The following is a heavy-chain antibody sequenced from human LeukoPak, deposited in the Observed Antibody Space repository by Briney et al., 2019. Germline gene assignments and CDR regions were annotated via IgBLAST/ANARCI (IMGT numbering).Heavy chain of an antibody. CDR3: ARRDSDFDY. CDR1: GGSFSGYC. J-gene: IGHJ4*02. D-gene: IGHD2-15*01. CDR2: INHSGST. V-gene: IGHV4-34*01. Sequence: SETLSLTCAVYGGSFSGYCWSWIRHPPGKGLEWIGEINHSGSTNYNPSLKSRVTISVDTSKNQFSLKLSSVTAADTAVYYCARRDSDFDYWGQGTLVTVSS.